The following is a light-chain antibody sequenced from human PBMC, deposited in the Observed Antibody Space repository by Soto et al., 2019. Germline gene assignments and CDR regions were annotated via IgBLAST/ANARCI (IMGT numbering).Light chain of an antibody. CDR2: ATS. CDR3: QQYNNWIT. J-gene: IGKJ5*01. V-gene: IGKV3-20*01. CDR1: QSVSRTY. Sequence: EIVLTQSPGTLSLSPGERATLSCRASQSVSRTYLAWYQQKPVQAPRLLIYATSSRATGIPDRFSGSGSGTEFTLTISSLQSEDFAVYYCQQYNNWITFGQGTRLEIK.